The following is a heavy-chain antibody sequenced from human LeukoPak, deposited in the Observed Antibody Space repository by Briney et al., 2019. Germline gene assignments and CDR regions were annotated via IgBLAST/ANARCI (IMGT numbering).Heavy chain of an antibody. CDR3: ARDETDSSSSDY. Sequence: SETLSLTCTVSGASINSDYWTWVRQAAGKGLEWIGRIFASGSTNYNPYLRSRITMSVDTSKNQFSLKLSSVTAADTAVYYCARDETDSSSSDYWGQGTLVTVSS. V-gene: IGHV4-4*07. CDR1: GASINSDY. CDR2: IFASGST. J-gene: IGHJ4*02. D-gene: IGHD6-6*01.